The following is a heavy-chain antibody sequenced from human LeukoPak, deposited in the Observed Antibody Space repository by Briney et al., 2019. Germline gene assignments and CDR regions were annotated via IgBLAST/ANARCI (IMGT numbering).Heavy chain of an antibody. D-gene: IGHD3-22*01. V-gene: IGHV3-30*19. CDR1: GFSFSTYA. CDR2: IWYDGSEK. CDR3: ARAYHYYDSSGYYGYFQH. J-gene: IGHJ1*01. Sequence: PGGSLRLSCAASGFSFSTYAMHWVRQAPGKGLEWVAVIWYDGSEKYYADSVKGRFTISRDNSKNTLYLQMNSLRAEDTAVYYCARAYHYYDSSGYYGYFQHWGQGTLVTVSS.